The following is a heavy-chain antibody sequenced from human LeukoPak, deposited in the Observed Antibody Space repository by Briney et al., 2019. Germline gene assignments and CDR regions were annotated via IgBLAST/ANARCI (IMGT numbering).Heavy chain of an antibody. CDR1: GGSLSTYY. Sequence: SETLSLTCAVSGGSLSTYYWSWLRQPAGQGLKWIGRLYSSGSTKYNPSLKSRVTISVGDSNNQFTLKLTSVTAADTALYYCARDHYGSGSYKSYFDSWGQGIRVTFAS. V-gene: IGHV4-4*07. D-gene: IGHD3-10*01. J-gene: IGHJ5*01. CDR3: ARDHYGSGSYKSYFDS. CDR2: LYSSGST.